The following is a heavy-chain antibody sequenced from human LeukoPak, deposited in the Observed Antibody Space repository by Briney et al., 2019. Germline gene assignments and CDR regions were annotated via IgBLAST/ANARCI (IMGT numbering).Heavy chain of an antibody. V-gene: IGHV1-46*01. CDR3: ARTSHRGADAFDI. Sequence: ASVKVSCKASGYTFTSYYMHWVRQAPGQGLEWMGIINPSGGSTSYAQKFQGRVTMTRGMSTSTVYMELSSLRSEDTAVYYCARTSHRGADAFDIWGQGTLVTVSS. D-gene: IGHD3-10*01. CDR1: GYTFTSYY. CDR2: INPSGGST. J-gene: IGHJ3*02.